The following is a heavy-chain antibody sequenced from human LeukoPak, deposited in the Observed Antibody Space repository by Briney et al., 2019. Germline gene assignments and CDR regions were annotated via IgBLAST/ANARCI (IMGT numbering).Heavy chain of an antibody. V-gene: IGHV4-34*01. J-gene: IGHJ4*02. Sequence: SETLSLTCAVYGGSFSGYYWSWIRQPPGKGLEWIGKINHSGSTNYNPSLKSRVTISVDTSKNQFSLKLSSVTAADTAVYYCARARAVAGRKVQRPFDYWGQGTLVTVSS. D-gene: IGHD6-19*01. CDR3: ARARAVAGRKVQRPFDY. CDR2: INHSGST. CDR1: GGSFSGYY.